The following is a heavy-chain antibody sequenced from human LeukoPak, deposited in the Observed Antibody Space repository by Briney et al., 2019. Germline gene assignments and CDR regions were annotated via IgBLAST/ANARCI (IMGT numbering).Heavy chain of an antibody. D-gene: IGHD3-10*01. J-gene: IGHJ4*02. CDR1: GYTLTELS. CDR3: ATDSQGSGSYVIYYFDY. CDR2: FDLEDGET. V-gene: IGHV1-24*01. Sequence: ASVKVSCKVSGYTLTELSMHWVRQAPGKGLEWMGGFDLEDGETIYAQKFQGRVTMTEDTSTDTAYMELSSLRSEDTAVYYCATDSQGSGSYVIYYFDYWGQGTLVTVSS.